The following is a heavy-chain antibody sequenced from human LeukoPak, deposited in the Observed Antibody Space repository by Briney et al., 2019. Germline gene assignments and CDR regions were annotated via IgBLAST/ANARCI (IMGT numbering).Heavy chain of an antibody. CDR3: ARTILLWFGELFNPYDY. V-gene: IGHV3-48*04. CDR1: GFTFSSYS. J-gene: IGHJ4*02. CDR2: ISSSSSTI. D-gene: IGHD3-10*01. Sequence: GGSLRLSCAASGFTFSSYSMNWVRQAPGKGLEWVSYISSSSSTIYYADSVKGRFTISRDNAKNSLYLQMNSLRAEDTAVYYCARTILLWFGELFNPYDYWGQGTLVTVSS.